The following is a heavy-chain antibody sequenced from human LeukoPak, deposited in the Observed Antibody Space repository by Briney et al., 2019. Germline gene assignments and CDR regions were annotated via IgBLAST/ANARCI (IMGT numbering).Heavy chain of an antibody. J-gene: IGHJ4*02. CDR1: GGSFSGYY. D-gene: IGHD2-15*01. CDR3: ARLIYCSGGNCNLGYFDY. V-gene: IGHV4-34*01. CDR2: INHSGST. Sequence: PSETLSLTCAVYGGSFSGYYWSWIRQPPGKGLEWIGEINHSGSTNYNPSLKSRVTISVDTSKNLFSLNMSSVTAADTAVYYCARLIYCSGGNCNLGYFDYWGQGTLVTVSS.